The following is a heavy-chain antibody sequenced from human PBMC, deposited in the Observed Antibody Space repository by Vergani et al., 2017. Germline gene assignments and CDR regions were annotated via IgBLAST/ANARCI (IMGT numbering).Heavy chain of an antibody. D-gene: IGHD4-23*01. J-gene: IGHJ4*02. CDR2: IGKDVINT. CDR1: GFTFSNFG. Sequence: QVQLVESAGGVVQPGGSLRLSCAASGFTFSNFGMHWIRQAPGKGLEWLAYIGKDVINTRYRDAGKGRFTVSRDNSKDILYLQMDSLRSEDTSLYYCAKYLRNSTDGLPDSWGPGTLVIVSS. V-gene: IGHV3-30*02. CDR3: AKYLRNSTDGLPDS.